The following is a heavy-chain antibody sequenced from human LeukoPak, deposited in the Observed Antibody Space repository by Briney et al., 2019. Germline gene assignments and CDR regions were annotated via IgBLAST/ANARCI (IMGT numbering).Heavy chain of an antibody. D-gene: IGHD1-26*01. CDR1: GGSISSYY. CDR3: ARDRAEAGEPANNWFDP. CDR2: IYTSGST. V-gene: IGHV4-4*07. J-gene: IGHJ5*02. Sequence: PSETLSLTCTVSGGSISSYYWSWIRQPAGKGLEWIGRIYTSGSTNYNPSLKSRVTKSVDTSKNQFSLMLSSVAAADTAGYYCARDRAEAGEPANNWFDPWGQGTLVTVSS.